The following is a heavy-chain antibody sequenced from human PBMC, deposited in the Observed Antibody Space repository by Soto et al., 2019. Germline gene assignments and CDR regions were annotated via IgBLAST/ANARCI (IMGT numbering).Heavy chain of an antibody. CDR3: AARPLLPGAP. Sequence: EVQLVASGGGLIQPGGSLRLSCAASGFTFSSNDMNWVRQAPGKGLEWVSLIYSGGSTYYAYSVKGRFTISRDNSKNTLYLQMSSLRAEDTAVYYCAARPLLPGAPWGQGTMVTVSS. D-gene: IGHD3-10*01. V-gene: IGHV3-53*01. CDR2: IYSGGST. CDR1: GFTFSSND. J-gene: IGHJ3*01.